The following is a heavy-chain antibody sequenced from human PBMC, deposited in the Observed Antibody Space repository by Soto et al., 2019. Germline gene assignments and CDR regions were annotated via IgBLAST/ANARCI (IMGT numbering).Heavy chain of an antibody. J-gene: IGHJ3*02. CDR2: VFYSGSA. D-gene: IGHD5-12*01. V-gene: IGHV4-61*08. CDR1: GGSISRGDYY. CDR3: ARDLGGSIGYDGFDI. Sequence: SETLSLTCTVSGGSISRGDYYWSWIRQPPGKGLEWVGYVFYSGSARYNPSLTRRVTISKDTAKNQFSLKLSSVTPADTAVYYCARDLGGSIGYDGFDIWGQGTMVTVSS.